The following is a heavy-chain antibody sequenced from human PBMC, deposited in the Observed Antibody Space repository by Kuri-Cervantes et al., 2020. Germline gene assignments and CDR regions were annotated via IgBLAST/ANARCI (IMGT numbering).Heavy chain of an antibody. Sequence: SETLSLTCTVSGGSVRSSRFYWGWIRQPPGKGLEWIGSLSDSGTTYYNPSLKSRVTVLIDTSKNQFSLRLSSVTAADTAVYYCARDDSVANYYYYGVDVWGQGTTVTVSS. CDR2: LSDSGTT. CDR1: GGSVRSSRFY. J-gene: IGHJ6*02. D-gene: IGHD6-19*01. CDR3: ARDDSVANYYYYGVDV. V-gene: IGHV4-39*07.